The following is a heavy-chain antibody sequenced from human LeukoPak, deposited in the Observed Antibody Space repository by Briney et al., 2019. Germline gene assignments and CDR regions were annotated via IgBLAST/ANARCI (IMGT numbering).Heavy chain of an antibody. D-gene: IGHD3-3*01. J-gene: IGHJ4*02. V-gene: IGHV1-69*05. CDR3: ASNSWDFWSYPDY. CDR2: IIPIFGTA. CDR1: GGTFSSYA. Sequence: SVKVSCKASGGTFSSYAISWVRQAPGQGLEWMGGIIPIFGTANYAQKFQGRVTITTDESTSTACMELSSLRSEDTAVYYCASNSWDFWSYPDYWGQGTLVTVSS.